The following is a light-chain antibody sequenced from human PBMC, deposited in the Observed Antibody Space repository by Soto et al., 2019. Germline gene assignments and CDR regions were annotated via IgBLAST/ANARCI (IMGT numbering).Light chain of an antibody. CDR1: SSDVGGYDF. Sequence: QAVVTQPRSVSGSPGQSVTISCTGTSSDVGGYDFVSWYQQHPGKAPKLMIYDVSKRPSGVPDRFSGSKSANSASLTISGLQAEDEALYYCCSYAGSYNLGVFGGGTKVTVL. CDR2: DVS. J-gene: IGLJ3*02. V-gene: IGLV2-11*01. CDR3: CSYAGSYNLGV.